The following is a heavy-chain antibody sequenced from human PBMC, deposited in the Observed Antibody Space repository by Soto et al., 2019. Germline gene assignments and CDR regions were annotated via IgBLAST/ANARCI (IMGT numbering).Heavy chain of an antibody. CDR2: ISSSSSTI. CDR3: ARDHRGGWLRFDAFDY. V-gene: IGHV3-48*02. D-gene: IGHD5-12*01. Sequence: EVQLVESGGGLVQPGGSLRLSCAASGFTFSSYSMNWVRQAPGKGLEWVSYISSSSSTIYYADSVKGRFTISRDNAKNSLYLQMNSLRDEDTAVYYSARDHRGGWLRFDAFDYWGQGTLVTVSS. J-gene: IGHJ4*02. CDR1: GFTFSSYS.